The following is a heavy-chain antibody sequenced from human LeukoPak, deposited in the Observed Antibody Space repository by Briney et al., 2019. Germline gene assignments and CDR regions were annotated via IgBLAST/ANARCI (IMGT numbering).Heavy chain of an antibody. Sequence: PSKTLSLTCTVSGGSISSSSYYWGWIRQPPGKGLEWIGSIYYSGSTYYNPSLKSRVTISVDTSKNQFSLKLSSVTAADTAVYYCARDYRYYYDSSGYYFDYWGQGTLVTVSS. CDR3: ARDYRYYYDSSGYYFDY. CDR1: GGSISSSSYY. D-gene: IGHD3-22*01. V-gene: IGHV4-39*07. J-gene: IGHJ4*02. CDR2: IYYSGST.